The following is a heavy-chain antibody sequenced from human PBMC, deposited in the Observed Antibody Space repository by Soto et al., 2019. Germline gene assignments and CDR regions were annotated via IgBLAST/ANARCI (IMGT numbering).Heavy chain of an antibody. J-gene: IGHJ4*02. D-gene: IGHD3-16*01. CDR1: GGSLTSYP. CDR3: ARGWGLVS. CDR2: IIPIHGTT. V-gene: IGHV1-69*01. Sequence: QMEQSGAEVRKPGSSVKVSCKPSGGSLTSYPMAWVRQAPGQGFEWMGGIIPIHGTTEYTQKFQGRVTITADESTTRATLELTGLTSEETAVYYCARGWGLVSWGQGTLVTVSS.